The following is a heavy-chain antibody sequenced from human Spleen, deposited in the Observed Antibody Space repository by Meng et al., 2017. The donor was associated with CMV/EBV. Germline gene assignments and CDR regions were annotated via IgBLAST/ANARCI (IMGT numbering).Heavy chain of an antibody. CDR1: GFTFGDYA. CDR2: IRSKAYGGTT. V-gene: IGHV3-49*04. Sequence: GGSLRLSCTASGFTFGDYAMSWVRQAPGKGLEWVGFIRSKAYGGTTEYAASVKGRFTISRDDSKSIAYLQMNSLKTEDTAVYYCTRVDESYDFWSGYFCYGMDVWGQGTTVTVSS. J-gene: IGHJ6*02. CDR3: TRVDESYDFWSGYFCYGMDV. D-gene: IGHD3-3*01.